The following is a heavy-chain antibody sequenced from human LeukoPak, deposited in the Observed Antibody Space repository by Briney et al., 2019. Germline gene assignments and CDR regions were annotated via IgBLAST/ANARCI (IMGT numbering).Heavy chain of an antibody. Sequence: KPSETLSLTCTVSGGSINSYYWSWIRQPPGKGLEWIGYIYYGGSTNYNPSLKSRVTISVDTSKKQFSLKLTSVTAADTAVYYCARGGAGASSSWLNAFDIWGQGTMVTVSS. CDR2: IYYGGST. CDR3: ARGGAGASSSWLNAFDI. CDR1: GGSINSYY. D-gene: IGHD6-13*01. J-gene: IGHJ3*02. V-gene: IGHV4-59*12.